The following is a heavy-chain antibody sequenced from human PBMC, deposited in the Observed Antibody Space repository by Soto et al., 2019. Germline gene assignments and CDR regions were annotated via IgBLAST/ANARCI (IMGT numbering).Heavy chain of an antibody. J-gene: IGHJ4*02. CDR3: IRGSRASSSGMRAD. V-gene: IGHV3-74*01. CDR2: ISDDGKIT. D-gene: IGHD2-2*01. CDR1: GFVFTMYY. Sequence: GWSLRLSCEASGFVFTMYYMHWVRQVPGKGPEWVSRISDDGKITTYADSVKDRFTISRDNAKDTLYLQLDNLRGDDTGLYYCIRGSRASSSGMRADWGQGSSVIVSS.